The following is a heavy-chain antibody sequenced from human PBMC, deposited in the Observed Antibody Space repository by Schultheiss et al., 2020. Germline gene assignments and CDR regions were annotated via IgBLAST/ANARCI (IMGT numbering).Heavy chain of an antibody. CDR2: IYYSGIT. J-gene: IGHJ4*02. CDR3: ARHAGSGVYYFDY. V-gene: IGHV4-59*08. D-gene: IGHD3-10*01. Sequence: SETLSLTCAVYGGSFSGYYWSWIRQPPGKGLEWIGYIYYSGITNYTPSLKSRVTISVDTSKNQFSLRLSSVTAADTAIYYCARHAGSGVYYFDYWGQGALVTVSS. CDR1: GGSFSGYY.